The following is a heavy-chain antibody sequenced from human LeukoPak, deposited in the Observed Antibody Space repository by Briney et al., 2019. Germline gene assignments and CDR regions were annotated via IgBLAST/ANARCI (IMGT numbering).Heavy chain of an antibody. CDR3: ARDRPEYYYDSSGYYLRPYDAFDI. V-gene: IGHV4-59*01. CDR2: IYYPGTI. Sequence: SETLSLTCTVSGGSISGYYWNWIRQSPEKGLEWIGYIYYPGTINYNPSLKARVTMSIDTSKNQFSLKLSSVTAADTAVYYCARDRPEYYYDSSGYYLRPYDAFDIWGQGTMVTVSS. CDR1: GGSISGYY. J-gene: IGHJ3*02. D-gene: IGHD3-22*01.